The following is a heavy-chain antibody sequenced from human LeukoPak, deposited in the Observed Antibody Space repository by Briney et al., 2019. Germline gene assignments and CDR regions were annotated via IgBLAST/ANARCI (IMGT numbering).Heavy chain of an antibody. J-gene: IGHJ5*02. V-gene: IGHV4-4*02. CDR1: GGSISSNNW. CDR2: IYHTGSN. CDR3: AGSSSGSYLA. D-gene: IGHD1-26*01. Sequence: SENLSFTCAVSGGSISSNNWWRWVRQPPGKGLGWIGDIYHTGSNNYKPFLKGRVTLSLDKSKNHFSLKLTSVTAAATALYYCAGSSSGSYLAWGQGTLVTVSS.